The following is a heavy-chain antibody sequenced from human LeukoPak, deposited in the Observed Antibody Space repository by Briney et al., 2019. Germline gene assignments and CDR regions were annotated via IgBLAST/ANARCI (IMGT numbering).Heavy chain of an antibody. CDR3: ARVYAAQLTYWYFDL. J-gene: IGHJ2*01. CDR1: GGSISSGGYY. CDR2: IYYSGST. D-gene: IGHD2-8*01. V-gene: IGHV4-31*03. Sequence: SQTLSLTCTVSGGSISSGGYYWSWIRQHPGKGLEWIGYIYYSGSTYYNPSLKSRVTISVDTSKNQFSLKLRSVTAADTAVYYCARVYAAQLTYWYFDLWGRGTLVTVSS.